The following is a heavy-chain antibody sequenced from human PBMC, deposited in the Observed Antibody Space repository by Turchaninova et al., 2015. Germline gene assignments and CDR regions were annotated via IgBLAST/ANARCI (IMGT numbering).Heavy chain of an antibody. Sequence: QVQLQASGPGLVKPSETLPTPLAVPGSSITRGADWGWTRQPPGKGLEWIGSIYRTGTTYHNPSLNSRVTISVDTSKNQFSLKLSPVTAADTAVYYCARHLTIQGYSLYFQRWGQGTLVTVSS. V-gene: IGHV4-38-2*01. CDR1: GSSITRGAD. J-gene: IGHJ1*01. D-gene: IGHD6-13*01. CDR3: ARHLTIQGYSLYFQR. CDR2: IYRTGTT.